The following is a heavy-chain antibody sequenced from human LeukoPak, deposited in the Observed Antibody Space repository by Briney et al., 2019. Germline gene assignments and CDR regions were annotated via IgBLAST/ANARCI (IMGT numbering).Heavy chain of an antibody. J-gene: IGHJ4*02. CDR3: TRGANGIAATGRAEDF. CDR2: IRSKTVGGST. CDR1: RFTPCDHT. Sequence: GSPRLSPLASRFTPCDHTMSSVRQTPRKRLERVGFIRSKTVGGSTEYTASVNGRFTISRDASKSIAYLQMNSLKTEDTAVYYCTRGANGIAATGRAEDFWGQGTRVTVS. D-gene: IGHD6-13*01. V-gene: IGHV3-49*01.